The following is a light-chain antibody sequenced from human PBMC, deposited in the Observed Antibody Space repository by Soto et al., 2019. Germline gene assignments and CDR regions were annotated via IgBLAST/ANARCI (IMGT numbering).Light chain of an antibody. CDR1: QSVSSN. CDR3: QHYGSSFTWT. J-gene: IGKJ1*01. CDR2: GAS. V-gene: IGKV3-20*01. Sequence: IVITQSPSTLSVSPGERATLSCRASQSVSSNLAWYQQKPGQAPRLLIYGASTRATGIPDRFSGSGSGTDFSLTISRLEPEDFAVYYCQHYGSSFTWTFGQGTKVDIK.